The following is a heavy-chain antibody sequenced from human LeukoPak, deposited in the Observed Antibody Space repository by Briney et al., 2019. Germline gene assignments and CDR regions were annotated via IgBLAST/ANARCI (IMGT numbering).Heavy chain of an antibody. Sequence: GASVKVSCKASGYTFTSYYIHWVRQAPGQGLEWMAIFNPSGGSTTYAQKFQGRVTITADKSTSTAYMELSSLRSEDTAVYYCARHEILEWSPLRGMDVWGQGTTVTVSS. CDR3: ARHEILEWSPLRGMDV. V-gene: IGHV1-46*01. D-gene: IGHD3-3*01. J-gene: IGHJ6*02. CDR2: FNPSGGST. CDR1: GYTFTSYY.